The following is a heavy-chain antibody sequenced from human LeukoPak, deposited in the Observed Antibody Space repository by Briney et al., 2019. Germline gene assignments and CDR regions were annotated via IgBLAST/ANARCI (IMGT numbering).Heavy chain of an antibody. Sequence: GGSLRLSWVVSGFTFSNFGFHWVRQAPGKGLEWVTFIRSDEIKKDYTDSVRGRFTISRDNSKNTVYLQMNSLRREDTAMYHCVKDLGRGPGLPPGGDESFDIWGQGTMVTVSS. CDR1: GFTFSNFG. V-gene: IGHV3-30*02. D-gene: IGHD1-26*01. J-gene: IGHJ3*02. CDR2: IRSDEIKK. CDR3: VKDLGRGPGLPPGGDESFDI.